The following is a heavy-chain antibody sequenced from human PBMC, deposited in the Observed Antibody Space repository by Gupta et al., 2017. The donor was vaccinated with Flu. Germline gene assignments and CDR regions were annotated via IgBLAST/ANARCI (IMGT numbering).Heavy chain of an antibody. D-gene: IGHD1-26*01. Sequence: GRQAPGKGLEWLAYISKSGDNISYADSVKGRFTVSRDNVKNSLYLQMDSLRSDDTAIYYCASPLGEWDVDYNTDVWGKGTTVTVSS. CDR2: ISKSGDNI. J-gene: IGHJ6*03. CDR3: ASPLGEWDVDYNTDV. V-gene: IGHV3-48*03.